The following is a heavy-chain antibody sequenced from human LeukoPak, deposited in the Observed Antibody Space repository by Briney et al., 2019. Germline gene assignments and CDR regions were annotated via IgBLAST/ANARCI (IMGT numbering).Heavy chain of an antibody. V-gene: IGHV4-59*01. CDR1: GGSISSYY. Sequence: SETLSLTCTVSGGSISSYYWSWIRQPPGKGLEWIGYIYYTGSTNYNPSLKSRVTISLDTSKNQFSLKLSSVTAADTAVYYCAREGGVGATTSFDYWGQGTLVTVSS. J-gene: IGHJ4*02. D-gene: IGHD1-26*01. CDR2: IYYTGST. CDR3: AREGGVGATTSFDY.